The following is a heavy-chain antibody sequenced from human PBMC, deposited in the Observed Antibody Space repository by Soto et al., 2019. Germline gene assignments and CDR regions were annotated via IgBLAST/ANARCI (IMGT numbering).Heavy chain of an antibody. CDR1: GFTFGSYS. J-gene: IGHJ4*02. V-gene: IGHV3-21*01. CDR2: ISSSSSYI. D-gene: IGHD2-15*01. Sequence: GGSLRLSCAASGFTFGSYSMNWVRQAPGKGLEWVSSISSSSSYIYYADSVKGRFTISRDNAKNSLYLQMNSLRAEDTAVYYCARSIVVVAATIDYWGQGTLVTVSS. CDR3: ARSIVVVAATIDY.